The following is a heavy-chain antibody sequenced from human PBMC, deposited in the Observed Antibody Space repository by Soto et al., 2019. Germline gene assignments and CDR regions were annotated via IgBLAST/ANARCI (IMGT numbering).Heavy chain of an antibody. CDR3: AREFEYYGMDV. D-gene: IGHD3-16*01. CDR2: IYYSGST. J-gene: IGHJ6*02. Sequence: QVQLQESGPGLVKPSETLSLTCTVSGGSISSYYWSWIRQPPGKGLEWIGYIYYSGSTNYNPSLKSLVTISVDTSKNQFSLKLSSVTAADTAVYYCAREFEYYGMDVWGQGTTVTVSS. CDR1: GGSISSYY. V-gene: IGHV4-59*01.